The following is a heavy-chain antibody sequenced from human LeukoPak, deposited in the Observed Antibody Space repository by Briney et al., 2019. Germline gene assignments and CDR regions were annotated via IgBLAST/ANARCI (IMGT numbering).Heavy chain of an antibody. Sequence: ASVKVSCKTSGYTFSEYYIYWVRQAPGQGLEWMGWINTNTGNPTYAQGFTGRFVFSLDTSVSTAYLQISSLKAEDTAVYYCARARRDGYNKHYNWFDPWGQGTLVTVSS. CDR1: GYTFSEYY. V-gene: IGHV7-4-1*02. CDR2: INTNTGNP. J-gene: IGHJ5*02. D-gene: IGHD5-24*01. CDR3: ARARRDGYNKHYNWFDP.